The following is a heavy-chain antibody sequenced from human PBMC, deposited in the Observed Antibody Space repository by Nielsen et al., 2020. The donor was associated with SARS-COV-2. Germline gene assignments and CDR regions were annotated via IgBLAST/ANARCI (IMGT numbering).Heavy chain of an antibody. CDR3: TTTDTAMAYCFDY. CDR1: GFTCSNAW. J-gene: IGHJ4*02. CDR2: IKSKTDGGTT. V-gene: IGHV3-15*01. Sequence: GESLKISCAASGFTCSNAWMSWVRQAPGKGLEWVGRIKSKTDGGTTDYAAPVKGRFTISRDDSKNTLYLQMNSLKTEDTAVYYCTTTDTAMAYCFDYWGQGTLVTVSS. D-gene: IGHD5-18*01.